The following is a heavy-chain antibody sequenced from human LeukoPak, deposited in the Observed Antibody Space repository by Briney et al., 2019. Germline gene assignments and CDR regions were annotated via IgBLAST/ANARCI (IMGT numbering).Heavy chain of an antibody. V-gene: IGHV7-4-1*02. D-gene: IGHD3-10*01. J-gene: IGHJ4*02. CDR1: GYTFINYA. CDR2: INTNTGNP. CDR3: ARVDYYGSGSYYLADY. Sequence: ASVKVSCKASGYTFINYAMNWVRQAPGQGLEWMGWINTNTGNPTYAQGFTGRFVFSLDTSVSTAYLQISSLKAEDTAVYYCARVDYYGSGSYYLADYWGQGTLVTVSS.